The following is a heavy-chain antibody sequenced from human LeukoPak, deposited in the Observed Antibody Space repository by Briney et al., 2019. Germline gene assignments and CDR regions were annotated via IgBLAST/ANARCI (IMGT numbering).Heavy chain of an antibody. CDR3: ARADVGGYDSLDY. CDR1: GYTFTGYW. CDR2: ISPSGGST. J-gene: IGHJ4*02. V-gene: IGHV1-46*01. D-gene: IGHD5-12*01. Sequence: GASVKVSCKAFGYTFTGYWMHWVRQAPGQGPEWMGVISPSGGSTSYAQKFQGRVTMTRDTSTSTVYMELSSLRSEDTAVYYCARADVGGYDSLDYWGQGTLVTVSS.